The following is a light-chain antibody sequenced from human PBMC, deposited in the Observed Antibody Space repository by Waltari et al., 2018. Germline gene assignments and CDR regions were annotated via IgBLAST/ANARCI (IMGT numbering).Light chain of an antibody. CDR3: QSADSSGTQGV. CDR2: KDR. Sequence: SYELTQPPSVSVSPGQTARPTCSGAPLPKPYADWYQQKPDQAPVLLIYKDRERPSGILERFSGSSSGTTVTLTISGVQADDEADYYCQSADSSGTQGVFGTGTKVTVL. CDR1: PLPKPY. J-gene: IGLJ1*01. V-gene: IGLV3-25*03.